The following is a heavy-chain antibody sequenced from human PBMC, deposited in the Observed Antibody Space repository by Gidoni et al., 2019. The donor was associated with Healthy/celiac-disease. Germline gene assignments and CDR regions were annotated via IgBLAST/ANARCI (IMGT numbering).Heavy chain of an antibody. CDR3: ARERVRWSTSASGCFDY. V-gene: IGHV3-30-3*01. CDR1: GFTFSSYA. Sequence: QVQLVESGGGVVQPGRSLRLSCAASGFTFSSYAMHWVRQAPGKGLEWVAVISYDGSNKYYADSVKGRFTISRDNSKNTLYLQMNSLRAEDTAVYYCARERVRWSTSASGCFDYWGQGTLVTVSS. CDR2: ISYDGSNK. J-gene: IGHJ4*02. D-gene: IGHD1-26*01.